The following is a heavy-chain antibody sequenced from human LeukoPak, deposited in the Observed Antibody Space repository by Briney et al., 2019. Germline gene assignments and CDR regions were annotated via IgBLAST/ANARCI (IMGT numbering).Heavy chain of an antibody. J-gene: IGHJ4*02. V-gene: IGHV1-8*01. CDR2: MSPNSGNT. D-gene: IGHD3-22*01. CDR1: GYTFTSYD. CDR3: AHDSSGYYSPYFDY. Sequence: GASVKVSCKASGYTFTSYDINWLRQATGQGLEWMGWMSPNSGNTGYEQKFQGRITLTRDTSISTAYMELSSLRSEDTAVYYCAHDSSGYYSPYFDYWGQGTLVTVSS.